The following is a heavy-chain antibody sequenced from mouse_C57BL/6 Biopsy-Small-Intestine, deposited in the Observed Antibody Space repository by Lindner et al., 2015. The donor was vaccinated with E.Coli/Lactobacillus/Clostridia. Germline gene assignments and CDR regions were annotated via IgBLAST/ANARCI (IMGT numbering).Heavy chain of an antibody. CDR1: GYTFTDYW. Sequence: VQLQESGAELMKPGASVKLSCKASGYTFTDYWIEWMKQRPGHGLDWIGEILPGSGSTNHNEKFKGKATFTADTSFNTVYMQLSGLTTEDSAIYYCARLRVDFSFAYWGQGTLVTVSA. CDR2: ILPGSGST. V-gene: IGHV1-9*01. D-gene: IGHD1-1*02. CDR3: ARLRVDFSFAY. J-gene: IGHJ3*01.